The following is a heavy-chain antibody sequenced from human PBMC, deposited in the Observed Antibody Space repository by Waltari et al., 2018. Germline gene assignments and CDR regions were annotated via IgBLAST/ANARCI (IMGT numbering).Heavy chain of an antibody. D-gene: IGHD3-22*01. CDR1: GFSFSSYA. Sequence: QVQLVESGGGVVQPGRSLRLSCAASGFSFSSYAMHWVRQAPGKGLEWVAVISYDGKNKYYAVSVKGRFTISRDNSKNMLYLQMNSLRDEDTAMFYCAGADSSGYYVYWGQGILVTVSS. V-gene: IGHV3-30*01. CDR3: AGADSSGYYVY. CDR2: ISYDGKNK. J-gene: IGHJ4*02.